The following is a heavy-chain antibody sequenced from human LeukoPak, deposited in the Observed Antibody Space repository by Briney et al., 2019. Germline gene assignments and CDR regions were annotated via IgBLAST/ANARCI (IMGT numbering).Heavy chain of an antibody. J-gene: IGHJ3*02. CDR2: IYYTGNT. Sequence: SETLSLTCAVSGYSINNTNWWGWIRQPPGKGLEWIGYIYYTGNTYYNPSLKSRVTMSLDTSKNQFSLRLSSVTAVDTAVYYCARTPSVRAAAFDIWGQGTMATVSS. CDR1: GYSINNTNW. V-gene: IGHV4-28*01. D-gene: IGHD6-25*01. CDR3: ARTPSVRAAAFDI.